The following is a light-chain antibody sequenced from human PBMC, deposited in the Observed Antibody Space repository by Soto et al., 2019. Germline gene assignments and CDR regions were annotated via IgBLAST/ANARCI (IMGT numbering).Light chain of an antibody. CDR2: EVN. V-gene: IGLV2-8*01. CDR3: SSYGGRYNYV. J-gene: IGLJ1*01. CDR1: SSDVGGYNY. Sequence: QSVLTQPPSASGSPGQSVTISCTGTSSDVGGYNYVSWYQQYPGKAPKLMIYEVNKRPSGVPDRFSGSKSGNTASLTVSGLQAEDEADYYWSSYGGRYNYVFGTGTKVTVL.